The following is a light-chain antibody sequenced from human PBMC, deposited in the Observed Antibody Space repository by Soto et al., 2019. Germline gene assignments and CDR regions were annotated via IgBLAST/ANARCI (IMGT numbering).Light chain of an antibody. CDR2: CAS. CDR1: QSVSSSY. Sequence: ENVLTQSPGTLSLSPGERATLSCRASQSVSSSYLAWYQQKPGQAPRLLIYCASSRATGIPDRFSGSGSGTDFTLTISRLEPEDFAVYYCQQYGRSLTFGQGTRLEIK. CDR3: QQYGRSLT. V-gene: IGKV3-20*01. J-gene: IGKJ5*01.